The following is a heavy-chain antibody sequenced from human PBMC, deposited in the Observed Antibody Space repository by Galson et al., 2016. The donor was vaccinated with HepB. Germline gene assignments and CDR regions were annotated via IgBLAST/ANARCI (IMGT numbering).Heavy chain of an antibody. D-gene: IGHD4-17*01. J-gene: IGHJ4*02. CDR2: IYSGGTT. CDR3: ARGVYGDHGWFDY. Sequence: SLRLSCAASGFTVGDNYMSWFRQAPGKGLEYVSVIYSGGTTYYADSVKGRFTISRDNSKNTLFLQMNTLRAEDTAVYYCARGVYGDHGWFDYWGQGTLVTVSS. V-gene: IGHV3-53*05. CDR1: GFTVGDNY.